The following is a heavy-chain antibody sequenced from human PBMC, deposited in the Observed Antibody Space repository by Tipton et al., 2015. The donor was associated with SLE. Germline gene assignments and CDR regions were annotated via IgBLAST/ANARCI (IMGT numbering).Heavy chain of an antibody. V-gene: IGHV3-9*01. CDR3: AKSGDFGVDAFDI. J-gene: IGHJ3*02. D-gene: IGHD3-16*01. Sequence: SLRLSCAASGFTFDDYAMHWVRQAPGKGLAWVSGISWNSGSIGYADSVKGRFTISRDSAKNSLYLQMNSLRAEDTALYYCAKSGDFGVDAFDIWGQGTMVTVSS. CDR1: GFTFDDYA. CDR2: ISWNSGSI.